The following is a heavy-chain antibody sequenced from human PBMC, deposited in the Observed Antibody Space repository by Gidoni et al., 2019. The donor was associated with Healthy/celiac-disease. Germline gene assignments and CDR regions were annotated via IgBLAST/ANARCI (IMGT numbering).Heavy chain of an antibody. J-gene: IGHJ4*02. CDR2: ISYDGSNK. Sequence: WVAVISYDGSNKYYADSVKGRFTISRDNSKNTLYLQMNSLRAEDTAVYYCAKDMEEWELLGCYFDYWGQGTLVTVSS. CDR3: AKDMEEWELLGCYFDY. V-gene: IGHV3-30*18. D-gene: IGHD1-26*01.